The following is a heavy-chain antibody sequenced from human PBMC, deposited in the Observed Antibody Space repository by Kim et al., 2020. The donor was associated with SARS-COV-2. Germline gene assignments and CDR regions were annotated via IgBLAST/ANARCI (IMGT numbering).Heavy chain of an antibody. D-gene: IGHD4-4*01. V-gene: IGHV3-74*01. CDR1: GFTFRTYW. CDR2: INDDGSVT. CDR3: TRDPDYSKGASFDY. J-gene: IGHJ4*02. Sequence: GGSLRLSCAASGFTFRTYWMHWVRQVPGKGLVWVSRINDDGSVTTYADSVKGRFTISTDNSKNTMYLQMNSLRAEDTAAYYCTRDPDYSKGASFDYWGQG.